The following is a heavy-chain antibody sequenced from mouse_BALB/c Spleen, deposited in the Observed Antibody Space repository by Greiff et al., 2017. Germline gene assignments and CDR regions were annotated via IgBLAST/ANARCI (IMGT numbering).Heavy chain of an antibody. J-gene: IGHJ2*01. CDR3: ARADYGNPYFDY. Sequence: DVHLVESGGGLVQPGGSLKLSCAASGFTFSSYGMSWVRQTPDKRLELVATINSNGGSTYYPDSVKGRFTISRDNAKNTLYLQMSSLKSEDTAMYYCARADYGNPYFDYWGQGTTLTVSS. CDR2: INSNGGST. V-gene: IGHV5-6-3*01. CDR1: GFTFSSYG. D-gene: IGHD2-1*01.